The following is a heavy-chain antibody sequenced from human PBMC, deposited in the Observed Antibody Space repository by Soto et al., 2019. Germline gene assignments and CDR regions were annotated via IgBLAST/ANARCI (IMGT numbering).Heavy chain of an antibody. Sequence: HGQLVQSGVEVKKPGASVKVSCSDSGNTFTNFGVTWVRQAPGQGLECMGWISPYTDDPSYAQKFQGRGTMTIDTSTSTAYLDLRSLTSDDTAVYYCARVIPGAEAWFHPWGQGTLVTVSS. CDR1: GNTFTNFG. V-gene: IGHV1-18*01. D-gene: IGHD2-2*01. J-gene: IGHJ5*02. CDR3: ARVIPGAEAWFHP. CDR2: ISPYTDDP.